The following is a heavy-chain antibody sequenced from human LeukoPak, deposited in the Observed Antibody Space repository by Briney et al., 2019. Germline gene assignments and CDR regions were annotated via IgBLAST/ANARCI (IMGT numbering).Heavy chain of an antibody. CDR1: GGSIESYY. CDR2: IAASGTT. Sequence: PSETLSLTCSVSGGSIESYYWSWIRQPPWKGLEFIGYIAASGTTKHNPSLKSRVTLSMDTSKNQFSLKLRSVTAADTAVYFCARDWSGFIDYWGQGTLVTVSS. CDR3: ARDWSGFIDY. D-gene: IGHD3-3*01. V-gene: IGHV4-4*08. J-gene: IGHJ4*02.